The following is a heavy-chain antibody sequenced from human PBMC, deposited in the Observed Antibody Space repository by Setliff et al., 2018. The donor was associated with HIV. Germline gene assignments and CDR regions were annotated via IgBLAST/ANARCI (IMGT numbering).Heavy chain of an antibody. CDR1: GYRFTGFA. Sequence: WASVKVSCKASGYRFTGFAIHWVRQAPGQRFEWMGWINSNNGGTNYAQKVQGRVTMTTHTPTNTAYMELRSLRSDDTAVYYCARAPKRVYYYGSATYLHDAFDIWGQGTMVTVSS. V-gene: IGHV1-18*01. CDR3: ARAPKRVYYYGSATYLHDAFDI. CDR2: INSNNGGT. J-gene: IGHJ3*02. D-gene: IGHD3-10*01.